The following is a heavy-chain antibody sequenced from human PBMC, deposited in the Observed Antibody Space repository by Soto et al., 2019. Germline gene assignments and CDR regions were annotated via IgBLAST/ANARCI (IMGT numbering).Heavy chain of an antibody. V-gene: IGHV3-30*18. Sequence: QVQLVESGGGVVQPGRSLRLSCAASGFTFSNFGRHWVRQAPGKGLEWVAAISSDGSDKYYPESVKGRFTISRDNSKNTLFLQMNSLRVEDTAVYYCAKGSEVARQELDYWGQGTLVTVSS. D-gene: IGHD2-15*01. CDR1: GFTFSNFG. CDR2: ISSDGSDK. CDR3: AKGSEVARQELDY. J-gene: IGHJ4*02.